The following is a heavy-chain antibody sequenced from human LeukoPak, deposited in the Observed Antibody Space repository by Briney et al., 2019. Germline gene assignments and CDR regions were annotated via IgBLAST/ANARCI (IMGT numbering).Heavy chain of an antibody. J-gene: IGHJ4*02. CDR3: GLERRGYDY. Sequence: GGSLRLFCAASGFTFSSYAMHWVRQAPGKGLEWVAVISYDGSNKYYADSVKGRFTISRDNSKNTLYLQMNSLRAEDTAVYYCGLERRGYDYWGQGTLVTVSS. CDR1: GFTFSSYA. V-gene: IGHV3-30*14. CDR2: ISYDGSNK. D-gene: IGHD1-1*01.